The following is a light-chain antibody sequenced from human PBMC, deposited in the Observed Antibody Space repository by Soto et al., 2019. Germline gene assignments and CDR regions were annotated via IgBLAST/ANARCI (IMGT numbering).Light chain of an antibody. CDR1: QSVSSSY. CDR2: GAS. J-gene: IGKJ3*01. V-gene: IGKV3-20*01. CDR3: QQYGSSSFT. Sequence: EIVLTQSPGTLSLSPGERATLSCRASQSVSSSYLAWYQQKPGQAPRLLIYGASSRATGIPERVSGSGSGTDFTLTISRLEPEDFAVYYCQQYGSSSFTFGPGTKVDIK.